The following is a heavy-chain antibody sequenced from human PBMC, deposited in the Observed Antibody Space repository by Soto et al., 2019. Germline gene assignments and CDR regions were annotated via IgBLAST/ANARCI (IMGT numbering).Heavy chain of an antibody. J-gene: IGHJ4*01. CDR3: ARSVDVAVAGPVDY. Sequence: QVQLQESGPGLVKPSQTLSLTCTVSGGSISSGGYYWSWIRQHPGKGLEWIGYIYYSGSTYHNPSLKSRVTISVDTSKNQFSLKLSSVPAADTAVYYCARSVDVAVAGPVDYCGPGTLVTFSS. V-gene: IGHV4-31*03. CDR2: IYYSGST. CDR1: GGSISSGGYY. D-gene: IGHD6-13*01.